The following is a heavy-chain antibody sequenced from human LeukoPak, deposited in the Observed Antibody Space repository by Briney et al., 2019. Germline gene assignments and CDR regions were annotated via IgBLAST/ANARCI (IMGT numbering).Heavy chain of an antibody. J-gene: IGHJ4*02. CDR1: GGSISSYY. CDR2: IYYSGTT. D-gene: IGHD6-13*01. CDR3: ARGVYIAAAQYAY. Sequence: SETLPLTCTVSGGSISSYYWSWIRQPPGKGLEWIGYIYYSGTTNYNPSLKSRVTVSVDTSKNQFSLKLSSVTAAGTAVYYCARGVYIAAAQYAYWGQGTLVTVSS. V-gene: IGHV4-59*01.